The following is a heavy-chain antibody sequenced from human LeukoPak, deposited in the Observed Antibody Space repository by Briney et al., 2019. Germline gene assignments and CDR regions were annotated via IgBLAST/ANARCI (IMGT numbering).Heavy chain of an antibody. V-gene: IGHV3-74*01. J-gene: IGHJ3*02. D-gene: IGHD1-26*01. Sequence: GGSLRLSCAASGFTFSSSWMHWVRQAPGKGLVWVSRISNDGSSTAYADSVKGRFTISRDNAKNTLYLQMNRLRAEDTAVYYCARSGNYRFDIWGQGTMVTVSS. CDR3: ARSGNYRFDI. CDR2: ISNDGSST. CDR1: GFTFSSSW.